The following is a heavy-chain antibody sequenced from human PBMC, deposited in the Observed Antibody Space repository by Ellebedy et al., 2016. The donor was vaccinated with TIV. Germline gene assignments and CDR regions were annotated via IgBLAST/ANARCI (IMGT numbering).Heavy chain of an antibody. D-gene: IGHD3-9*01. CDR2: IGTAGDT. CDR3: ARASPGYDILTGYYYYYGMDV. J-gene: IGHJ6*04. V-gene: IGHV3-13*01. CDR1: GFTFSSYD. Sequence: GGSLRLXXAASGFTFSSYDMHWVRQATGKGLEWVSAIGTAGDTYYPGSVKGRFTISRENAKNSLYLQMNSLRAGDTAVYYCARASPGYDILTGYYYYYGMDVWGKGTTVTVSS.